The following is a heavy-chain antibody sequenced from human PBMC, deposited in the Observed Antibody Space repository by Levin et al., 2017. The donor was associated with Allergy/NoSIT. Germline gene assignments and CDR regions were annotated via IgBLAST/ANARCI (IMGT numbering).Heavy chain of an antibody. CDR3: AGGRGWLVDF. Sequence: LSLPCAASGSTFRSYWMTWVRQTAGKGLEWVANIKQDGSQKYYVDSVKGRFTISRDNAKNSLYLQMNSLRVEDTAMYYCAGGRGWLVDFWGQGSLVAVSS. D-gene: IGHD6-6*01. CDR2: IKQDGSQK. J-gene: IGHJ4*02. V-gene: IGHV3-7*01. CDR1: GSTFRSYW.